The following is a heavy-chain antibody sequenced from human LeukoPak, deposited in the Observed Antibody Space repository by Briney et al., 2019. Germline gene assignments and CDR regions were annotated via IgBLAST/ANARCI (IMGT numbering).Heavy chain of an antibody. CDR2: ITSGSSHI. Sequence: NPGGSLRLSCAASGFTFSSYNMNWVRQTPGQGLEWVSSITSGSSHIYYADSVKGRFTISRDNAKSSLYLQMNSLRAEDTAVYYCARDKYYYDSSGGGYYFDYWGQGTLVTVSS. V-gene: IGHV3-21*01. CDR1: GFTFSSYN. J-gene: IGHJ4*02. CDR3: ARDKYYYDSSGGGYYFDY. D-gene: IGHD3-22*01.